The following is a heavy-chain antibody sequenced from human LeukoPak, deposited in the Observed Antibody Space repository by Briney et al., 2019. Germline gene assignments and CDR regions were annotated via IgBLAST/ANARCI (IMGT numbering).Heavy chain of an antibody. J-gene: IGHJ4*02. CDR1: GGSSSSSSYY. CDR2: IHYSGST. D-gene: IGHD6-19*01. Sequence: PSETLSLTCTVSGGSSSSSSYYWGWIRQPPGKGLEWIGNIHYSGSTYYNPSLKSRVTISVDTSKNQFSLKLSSVTAADTAVYYCARHYSGWYNFFDHWGQGTLVTVSS. V-gene: IGHV4-39*01. CDR3: ARHYSGWYNFFDH.